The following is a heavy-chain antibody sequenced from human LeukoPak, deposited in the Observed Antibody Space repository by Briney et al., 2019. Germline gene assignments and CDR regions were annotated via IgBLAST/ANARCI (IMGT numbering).Heavy chain of an antibody. CDR3: AKSGCSSNTCYVNY. Sequence: GRSLRLSCAASGFTFSTYAMHWVRQAPGKGLEWVAFISYDGSNKYYAESVKGRFTISRDNSKSTLYLQMNSLRPEDAAVYYCAKSGCSSNTCYVNYWGQGSLVTVPS. D-gene: IGHD2-2*01. CDR1: GFTFSTYA. J-gene: IGHJ4*02. V-gene: IGHV3-30*18. CDR2: ISYDGSNK.